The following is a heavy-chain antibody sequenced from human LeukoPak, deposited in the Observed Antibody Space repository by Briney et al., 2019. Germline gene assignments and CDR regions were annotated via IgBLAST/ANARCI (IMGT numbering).Heavy chain of an antibody. CDR2: INPSGGST. V-gene: IGHV1-46*01. CDR3: ARTQSYSSSWYDYDAFDI. Sequence: ASVKVSCKASGYTFTSYYMHWVRQAPGQGLEWMGIINPSGGSTSYAQKFQSGVTMTRDMSTSTVYMELSSLRSEDTAVYYCARTQSYSSSWYDYDAFDIWGQGTMVTVSS. D-gene: IGHD6-13*01. J-gene: IGHJ3*02. CDR1: GYTFTSYY.